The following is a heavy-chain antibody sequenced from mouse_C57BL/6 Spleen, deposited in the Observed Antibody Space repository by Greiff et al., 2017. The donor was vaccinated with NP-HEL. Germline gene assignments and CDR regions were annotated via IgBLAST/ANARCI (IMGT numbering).Heavy chain of an antibody. J-gene: IGHJ4*01. CDR2: INPSTGGT. D-gene: IGHD2-4*01. Sequence: VQLQQSGPELVKPGASVKISCKASGYSFTGYYMNWVKQSPEKSLEWIGEINPSTGGTTYNQKFKAKATLTVDKSSSTAYMQLQSLTSEDSAVDYCARNYGDAMDYWGQGTSVTVSS. CDR1: GYSFTGYY. CDR3: ARNYGDAMDY. V-gene: IGHV1-42*01.